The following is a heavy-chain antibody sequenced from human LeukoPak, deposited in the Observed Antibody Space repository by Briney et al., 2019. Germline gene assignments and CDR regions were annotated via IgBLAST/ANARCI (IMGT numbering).Heavy chain of an antibody. V-gene: IGHV4-4*02. Sequence: SETLSLTCIVSSGSISSSNWWSWVRQPPGKGLEWIGEIYHSGSTNYNPSLKSRVTISVDKSENQFSLNLSSVTAADTAVYYCARAKNGGNFGYYFDYWGQGTLVTVSS. J-gene: IGHJ4*02. CDR1: SGSISSSNW. CDR3: ARAKNGGNFGYYFDY. CDR2: IYHSGST. D-gene: IGHD4-23*01.